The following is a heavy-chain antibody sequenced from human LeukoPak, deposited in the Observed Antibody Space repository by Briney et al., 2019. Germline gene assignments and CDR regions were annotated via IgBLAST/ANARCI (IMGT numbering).Heavy chain of an antibody. CDR2: IIPILGIA. D-gene: IGHD6-13*01. CDR1: GGTFCSYA. V-gene: IGHV1-69*04. CDR3: ARAGYCSSWYLIY. J-gene: IGHJ4*02. Sequence: SVKVSCKASGGTFCSYAISWVRQAPGQGLEWMGRIIPILGIANYAQKFQGRVTITADKSTSTAYMELSSLRSEDTAVYYCARAGYCSSWYLIYWGQGTLVTVSS.